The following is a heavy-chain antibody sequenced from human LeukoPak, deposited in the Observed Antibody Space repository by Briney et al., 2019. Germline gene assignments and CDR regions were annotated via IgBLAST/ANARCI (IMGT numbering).Heavy chain of an antibody. J-gene: IGHJ4*02. D-gene: IGHD6-19*01. CDR3: ALSSGWYSSR. V-gene: IGHV4-4*07. CDR1: GASINNYY. CDR2: IYTSGST. Sequence: SETLSLTCTVSGASINNYYWSWIRQPAGKGLEWIGRIYTSGSTNYNPSLKSRVTMSVDTSKNQFSLKLSSVTAADTAVYYCALSSGWYSSRWGQGTLVTVSS.